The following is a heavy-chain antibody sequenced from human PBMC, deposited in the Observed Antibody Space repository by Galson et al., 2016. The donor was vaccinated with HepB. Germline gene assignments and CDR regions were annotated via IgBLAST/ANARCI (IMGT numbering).Heavy chain of an antibody. CDR3: AKAKDRGYDSGCLDN. Sequence: SLRLPCAASGFTLGSYAKDWVRQAPRKGLEWVSDIRGSGGSPYYADSVLGRFTITRDNSKNTLYLQMNSLRAEDTALYYCAKAKDRGYDSGCLDNWGQGTLVIVSS. CDR2: IRGSGGSP. D-gene: IGHD6-19*01. J-gene: IGHJ4*02. V-gene: IGHV3-23*01. CDR1: GFTLGSYA.